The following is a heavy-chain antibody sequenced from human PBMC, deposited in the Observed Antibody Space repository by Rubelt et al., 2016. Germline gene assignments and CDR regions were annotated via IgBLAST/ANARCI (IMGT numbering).Heavy chain of an antibody. CDR3: ARDRDVDTAMVYAVDI. CDR2: INHSGST. Sequence: QVQLQQWGAGLLKPSETLSLTCAVYGGSFSGYYWSWIRQPPGKGLEWIGEINHSGSTNYNPSLKSRVTISVDTSKNQFSLKLSSVTAADTAVYYCARDRDVDTAMVYAVDIWGQGTMVTVSS. V-gene: IGHV4-34*01. J-gene: IGHJ3*02. D-gene: IGHD5-18*01. CDR1: GGSFSGYY.